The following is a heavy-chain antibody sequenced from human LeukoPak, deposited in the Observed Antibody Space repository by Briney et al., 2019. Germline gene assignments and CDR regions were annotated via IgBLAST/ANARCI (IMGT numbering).Heavy chain of an antibody. J-gene: IGHJ4*02. CDR3: AGKNVGSWQTLDY. V-gene: IGHV4-34*01. Sequence: SETLSLTCAVYGGSFSGYYWSWIRQPPGKGLEWIGEVNHDGSTNYNPSLKSRVIISVDTSKNQFSLKLTSVTAADTAVYYCAGKNVGSWQTLDYWDQGTLITVSS. CDR1: GGSFSGYY. CDR2: VNHDGST. D-gene: IGHD1-1*01.